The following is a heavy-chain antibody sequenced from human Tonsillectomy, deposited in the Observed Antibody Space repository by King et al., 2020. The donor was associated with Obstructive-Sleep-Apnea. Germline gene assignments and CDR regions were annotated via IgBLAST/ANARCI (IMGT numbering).Heavy chain of an antibody. Sequence: VQLVESGAEVKKPGASVKVSCKASGYTFTGYYMHWVRQAPGQGLEWMGWINPNSGGTNYAQKFQGWVTMTRDTSISTAYMGLSRLRSDDTAVYYCARERLGGTGTTYYYYGMDVWGQGTTVTVSS. CDR2: INPNSGGT. CDR1: GYTFTGYY. CDR3: ARERLGGTGTTYYYYGMDV. D-gene: IGHD1-1*01. J-gene: IGHJ6*02. V-gene: IGHV1-2*04.